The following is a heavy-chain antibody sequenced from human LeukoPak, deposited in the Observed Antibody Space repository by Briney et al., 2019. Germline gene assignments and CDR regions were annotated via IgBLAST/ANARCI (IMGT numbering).Heavy chain of an antibody. CDR1: GYTLTELS. V-gene: IGHV1-24*01. CDR3: ATLRYYDFWSGYVY. J-gene: IGHJ4*02. Sequence: ASVKVSCKVFGYTLTELSMHWVRQAPGKGLEWMGGFDPEDGETIYAQKFQGRVTMTEDTSTDTAYMELSSLRSEDTAVYYCATLRYYDFWSGYVYWGQGTLVTVSS. CDR2: FDPEDGET. D-gene: IGHD3-3*01.